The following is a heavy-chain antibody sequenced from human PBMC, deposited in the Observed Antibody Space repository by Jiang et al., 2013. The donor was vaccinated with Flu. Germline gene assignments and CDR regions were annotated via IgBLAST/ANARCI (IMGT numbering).Heavy chain of an antibody. J-gene: IGHJ4*02. Sequence: SGSELKRPGASVKISCKTSGYTFTSYSVSWVRQAPGQGLEWMGWIHTQTGNPTYAQDFTGRFVLSLDTSVSTAYLQISNLKTEDTAIYYCARLDGSDRDFWGQGTQVTVSS. CDR2: IHTQTGNP. CDR1: GYTFTSYS. CDR3: ARLDGSDRDF. V-gene: IGHV7-4-1*02. D-gene: IGHD6-25*01.